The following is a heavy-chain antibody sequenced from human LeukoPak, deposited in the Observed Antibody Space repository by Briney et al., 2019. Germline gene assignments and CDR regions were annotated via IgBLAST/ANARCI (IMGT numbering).Heavy chain of an antibody. Sequence: SQTLSLTCAISGDSVSSNNTAWTWLRQSPSRGLEWLGRTYYRSRWYNDYAVSVKSRITINQDTSKNQFSLQLNSVTPEDTAVYYCARESRGGFDSSFPFAYWGQGTLVTASS. D-gene: IGHD3-22*01. CDR2: TYYRSRWYN. CDR3: ARESRGGFDSSFPFAY. CDR1: GDSVSSNNTA. J-gene: IGHJ4*02. V-gene: IGHV6-1*01.